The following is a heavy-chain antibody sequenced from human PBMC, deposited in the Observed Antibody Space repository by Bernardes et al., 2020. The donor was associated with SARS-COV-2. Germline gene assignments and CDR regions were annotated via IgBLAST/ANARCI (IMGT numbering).Heavy chain of an antibody. Sequence: GSLRLAWAAAAFTSTNYSMTWVRPAPGKGLEWVPAISGSGAHTYYADSVKGRFTISRDNSKNTLYLQMNSLRAEDTAVYYCAKDVGGGTSCPPSCFYYMDVWGTGTMVTVSS. D-gene: IGHD2-2*01. J-gene: IGHJ6*03. V-gene: IGHV3-23*01. CDR2: ISGSGAHT. CDR3: AKDVGGGTSCPPSCFYYMDV. CDR1: AFTSTNYS.